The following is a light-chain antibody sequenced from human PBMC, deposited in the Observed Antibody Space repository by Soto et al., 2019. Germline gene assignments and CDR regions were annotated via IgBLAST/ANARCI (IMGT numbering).Light chain of an antibody. CDR3: QEYKTAPLI. J-gene: IGKJ3*01. CDR1: QGISKY. Sequence: DIQMTQSPSSLSAFVGDRVTITCRASQGISKYLDWYQQKPGSVPTLLIYAASTLRLGVPSRFSGRRSGTDFTPTISSLQPEDVASYYCQEYKTAPLIFGHGTKVDLK. CDR2: AAS. V-gene: IGKV1-27*01.